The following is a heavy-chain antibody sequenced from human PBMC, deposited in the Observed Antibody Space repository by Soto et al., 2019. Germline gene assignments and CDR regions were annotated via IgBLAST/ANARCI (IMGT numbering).Heavy chain of an antibody. CDR3: ARGKQQLGPYYFDY. CDR2: INHSGST. J-gene: IGHJ4*02. V-gene: IGHV4-34*01. CDR1: GWYFSGYY. Sequence: SETLSLTCAVYGWYFSGYYWSWIRQPPGKGLEWIGEINHSGSTNYNPSLKSRVTISVDTSKNQFSLKLSSVTAADTAVYYCARGKQQLGPYYFDYWGQGTLVTVSS. D-gene: IGHD6-13*01.